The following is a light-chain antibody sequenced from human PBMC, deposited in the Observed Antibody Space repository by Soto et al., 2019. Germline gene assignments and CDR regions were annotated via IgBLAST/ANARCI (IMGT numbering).Light chain of an antibody. J-gene: IGKJ1*01. CDR2: AAS. V-gene: IGKV1-39*01. CDR1: QSISIY. Sequence: DIQMTQSPSSLSASVGDRVTITCRASQSISIYLNWYQQKPGKAPKLLIYAASILQSGVPSRFSGSGSGTDFTLTISSLQPEDFATYYCQQSYSSPPTFGQGTKVEIK. CDR3: QQSYSSPPT.